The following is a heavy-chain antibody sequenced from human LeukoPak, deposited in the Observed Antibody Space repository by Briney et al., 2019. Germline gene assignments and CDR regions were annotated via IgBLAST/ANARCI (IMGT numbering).Heavy chain of an antibody. CDR3: AKDLYGDYGRGIDY. J-gene: IGHJ4*02. Sequence: PGGSPRLSCAASRFSFSKYGMHWVRQAPGKGLEWVAFIRYDGTNKYYVDSVKGRFTISRDNSKNTLYLQMNSLRAEDTAVYYCAKDLYGDYGRGIDYWGQGTLVTVSS. CDR1: RFSFSKYG. CDR2: IRYDGTNK. D-gene: IGHD4-17*01. V-gene: IGHV3-30*02.